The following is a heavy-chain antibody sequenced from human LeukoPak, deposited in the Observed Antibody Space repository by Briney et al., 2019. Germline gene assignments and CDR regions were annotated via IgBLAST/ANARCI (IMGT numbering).Heavy chain of an antibody. CDR3: ARERRLYGMDV. CDR2: IYSGGST. V-gene: IGHV3-66*01. CDR1: GFTVSSNY. Sequence: PGGSLRLSCAASGFTVSSNYMSWVRQAPGKGLEWVSVIYSGGSTYYADSVKGRFTISRDNSKNTLYLQMNSLRAEDTAVYYCARERRLYGMDVWGQGTTVTVSS. J-gene: IGHJ6*02.